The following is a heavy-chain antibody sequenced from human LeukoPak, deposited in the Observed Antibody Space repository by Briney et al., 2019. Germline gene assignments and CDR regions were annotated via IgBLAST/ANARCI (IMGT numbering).Heavy chain of an antibody. D-gene: IGHD2-15*01. CDR1: GGSISSDC. V-gene: IGHV4-59*08. CDR3: ARHWSHSVAQFGRSFWFDP. J-gene: IGHJ5*02. Sequence: SETLSLTCTVSGGSISSDCWSWIRQPPGKGLEWIGYIYYSGSTNYNPSLMSRVTMSVDTSKNQFSLRLTSVTAADTAVYYCARHWSHSVAQFGRSFWFDPWGQGTLVTVSS. CDR2: IYYSGST.